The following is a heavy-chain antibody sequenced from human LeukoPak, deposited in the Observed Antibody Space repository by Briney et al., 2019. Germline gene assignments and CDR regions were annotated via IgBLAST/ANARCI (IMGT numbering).Heavy chain of an antibody. J-gene: IGHJ6*03. CDR3: ARASTNYDFWSGFLYYYYYMDV. V-gene: IGHV3-48*04. CDR1: GFTFSSYS. Sequence: AGGSLRLSCAASGFTFSSYSMNWVGQAPGKGLEWVSYISSSSSTIYYADSVKGRFTISRDNAKNSLYLQMNSLRAEDTAVYYCARASTNYDFWSGFLYYYYYMDVWGKGTTVTVSS. CDR2: ISSSSSTI. D-gene: IGHD3-3*01.